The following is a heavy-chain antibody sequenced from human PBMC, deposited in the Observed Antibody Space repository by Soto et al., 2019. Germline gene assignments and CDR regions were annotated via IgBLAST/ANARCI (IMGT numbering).Heavy chain of an antibody. CDR2: INHSGST. Sequence: TSETLSLTCAVYGGSFSGYYWSWIRQPPGKGLEWIGEINHSGSTNYNPSLKSRVTISVDTSKNQFSLKLSSVTAADTAVYYCARGQPLFRPALAYSYYGMAVWGQRTTPTGS. CDR3: ARGQPLFRPALAYSYYGMAV. CDR1: GGSFSGYY. V-gene: IGHV4-34*01. J-gene: IGHJ6*02. D-gene: IGHD6-13*01.